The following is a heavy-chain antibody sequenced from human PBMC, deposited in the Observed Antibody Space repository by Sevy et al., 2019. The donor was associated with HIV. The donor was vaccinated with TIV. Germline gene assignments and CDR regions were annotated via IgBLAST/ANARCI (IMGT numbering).Heavy chain of an antibody. V-gene: IGHV1-18*04. D-gene: IGHD2-21*01. Sequence: ASVKVSCKASGYTFTSYGISWVRQAPGQGLEWMGWISAYNGNTNYTQKLQGRDTMTTDTSTSTAYMELRSLRSDDTAVYYCARDSGELIVVVDRFDYWGQGTLVTVSS. CDR2: ISAYNGNT. J-gene: IGHJ4*02. CDR3: ARDSGELIVVVDRFDY. CDR1: GYTFTSYG.